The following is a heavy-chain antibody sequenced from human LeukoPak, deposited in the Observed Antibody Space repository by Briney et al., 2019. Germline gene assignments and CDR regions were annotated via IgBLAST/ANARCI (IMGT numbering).Heavy chain of an antibody. Sequence: GGSLRLSCAASGFTFSSYAMHWVRQAPGKGLEWVAVISYDGSNKYYADSVKGRFTISRDNSKNTLYLQMNSLRAEDTAVYYCARLSHDYGDYPKAGELYWGQGTLVTVSS. J-gene: IGHJ4*02. CDR1: GFTFSSYA. D-gene: IGHD4-17*01. V-gene: IGHV3-30-3*01. CDR3: ARLSHDYGDYPKAGELY. CDR2: ISYDGSNK.